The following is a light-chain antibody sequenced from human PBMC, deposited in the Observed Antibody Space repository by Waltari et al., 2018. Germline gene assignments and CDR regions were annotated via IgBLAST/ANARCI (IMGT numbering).Light chain of an antibody. CDR3: QSYDSSLSGSEV. J-gene: IGLJ3*02. V-gene: IGLV1-40*01. CDR1: SSNIGAGYD. Sequence: QSVLTQPPSVSGAPGQRVTISCTGSSSNIGAGYDVHWYQQLPGTAPKPLIYGNSNRPSGVPDRFSGSKSGTSASLAITGRQAEDEADYYCQSYDSSLSGSEVFGGGTKLTVL. CDR2: GNS.